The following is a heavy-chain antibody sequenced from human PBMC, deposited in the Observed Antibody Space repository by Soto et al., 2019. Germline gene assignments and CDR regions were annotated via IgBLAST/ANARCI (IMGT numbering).Heavy chain of an antibody. CDR1: GFTFSSYA. CDR2: ISSNGGST. Sequence: EVQLVESGGGLVQPGGSLRLSCAASGFTFSSYAMHWVRQAPGKGLEYVSAISSNGGSTYYANSVKGRFTISRDNSKNTLYLQMGSLRAEDMAVYYCARGYGGKGRRGVDYWGQGTLVTVSS. J-gene: IGHJ4*02. D-gene: IGHD4-17*01. CDR3: ARGYGGKGRRGVDY. V-gene: IGHV3-64*01.